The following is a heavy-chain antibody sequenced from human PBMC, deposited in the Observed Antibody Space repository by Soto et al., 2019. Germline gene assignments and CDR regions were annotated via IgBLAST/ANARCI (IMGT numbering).Heavy chain of an antibody. CDR3: AKKGYYPSGKINLFDS. CDR2: IYSGST. V-gene: IGHV4-38-2*01. J-gene: IGHJ4*02. D-gene: IGHD3-10*01. Sequence: PSETLSLTCAVSGYSITGDYYWGWIRQPPGRGLEWIGSIYSGSTYYNPSLKSRVTISVDTSKNQFSLRLTSVTAADTAMYYCAKKGYYPSGKINLFDSWGQGTLVTVSS. CDR1: GYSITGDYY.